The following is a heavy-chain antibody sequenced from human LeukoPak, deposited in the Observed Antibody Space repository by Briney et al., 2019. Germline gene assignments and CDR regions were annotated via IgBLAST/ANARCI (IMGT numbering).Heavy chain of an antibody. CDR2: IKQDGSEK. CDR1: GFTFSTYW. J-gene: IGHJ6*03. Sequence: GGSLRLSCAASGFTFSTYWMSWVRQAPGKGLEWVANIKQDGSEKYYVDSVKGRLTISRDNAKNSLYLQMYSLRAEGTAVFYCARVSSLDRYYYYYMDVWGKGTTVTVSS. V-gene: IGHV3-7*01. CDR3: ARVSSLDRYYYYYMDV.